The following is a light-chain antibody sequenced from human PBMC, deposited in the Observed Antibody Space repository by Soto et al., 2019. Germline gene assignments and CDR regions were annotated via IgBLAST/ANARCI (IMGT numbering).Light chain of an antibody. V-gene: IGKV1-5*01. CDR3: LQNNSYPVT. J-gene: IGKJ1*01. Sequence: DIQMTQSPSTLSGSVGDRVTITCRASQTISSWLAWYQQKPGKAPKRLIYTASSLQSGVPPRFRGSGSETEFTLTISSLQPEDFATYYCLQNNSYPVTFGQGTKVDIK. CDR2: TAS. CDR1: QTISSW.